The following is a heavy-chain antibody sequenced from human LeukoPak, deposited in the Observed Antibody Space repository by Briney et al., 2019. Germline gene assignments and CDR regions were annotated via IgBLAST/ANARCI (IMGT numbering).Heavy chain of an antibody. V-gene: IGHV3-21*01. J-gene: IGHJ4*02. Sequence: GGTLRLSCAASGFTFSSYGMSWVRQAPGKGLEWVSSISSSSSYIYYADSVKGRFTISRDNAKNSLYLQMNSLRAEDTAVYYCARDMGYCSSTSCENYWGQGTLVTVSS. CDR2: ISSSSSYI. CDR3: ARDMGYCSSTSCENY. CDR1: GFTFSSYG. D-gene: IGHD2-2*01.